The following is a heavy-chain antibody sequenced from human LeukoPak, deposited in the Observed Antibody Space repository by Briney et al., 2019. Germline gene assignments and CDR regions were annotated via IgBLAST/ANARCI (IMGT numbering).Heavy chain of an antibody. V-gene: IGHV1-2*04. CDR3: ARALPRRAAAGIGGTYNWFDP. J-gene: IGHJ5*02. CDR1: GYTFTGYY. D-gene: IGHD6-13*01. Sequence: ASVKVSCKASGYTFTGYYMHWVRQAPGQGLEWMGWINPNSGGTNYAQKFQGWVTMTRDTSISTAYMGLSRLRSDDTAVYYCARALPRRAAAGIGGTYNWFDPWGQGTLVTVSS. CDR2: INPNSGGT.